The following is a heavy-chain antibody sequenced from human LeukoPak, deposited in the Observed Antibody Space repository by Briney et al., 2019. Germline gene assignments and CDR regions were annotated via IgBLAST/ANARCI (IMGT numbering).Heavy chain of an antibody. V-gene: IGHV3-23*01. CDR1: GFTFSSYA. Sequence: QSGGSLRLSCAASGFTFSSYAMSWVRQAPGKGLEWVSAISAGGGSTYYADSVKGRFTISRDNSKNTLYLQMNSLRAEDTAVYSCAKDSRPTVVTRFDYWGQGTLVTVSS. CDR3: AKDSRPTVVTRFDY. J-gene: IGHJ4*02. D-gene: IGHD4-23*01. CDR2: ISAGGGST.